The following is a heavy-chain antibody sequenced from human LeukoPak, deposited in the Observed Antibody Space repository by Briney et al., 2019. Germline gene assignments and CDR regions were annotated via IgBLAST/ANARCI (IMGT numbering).Heavy chain of an antibody. D-gene: IGHD3-3*01. J-gene: IGHJ5*02. CDR1: GYTFTSYD. CDR2: MNPNSGNT. V-gene: IGHV1-8*03. Sequence: ASVKVSCKASGYTFTSYDINWVRQATGQGLEWMGWMNPNSGNTGYAQKFQGRVTITRNTSISTAYMELSSLRSEDTAVYYCARVTHQYYDFWSGSHTRNWFDPWGQGTLVTVSS. CDR3: ARVTHQYYDFWSGSHTRNWFDP.